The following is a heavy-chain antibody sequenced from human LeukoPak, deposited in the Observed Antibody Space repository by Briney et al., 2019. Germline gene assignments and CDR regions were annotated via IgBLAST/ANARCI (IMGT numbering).Heavy chain of an antibody. CDR3: ARRRYGDI. Sequence: PSETLSLTCTVSGGSISSSSYYWGWIRQTPGKGLEWIGSIYYSGSTYYNPSLKSRVTISVDTSKNQFSLKLSSVTAADTAVYYCARRRYGDIWGQGTMVTVSS. CDR1: GGSISSSSYY. J-gene: IGHJ3*02. CDR2: IYYSGST. D-gene: IGHD1-14*01. V-gene: IGHV4-39*07.